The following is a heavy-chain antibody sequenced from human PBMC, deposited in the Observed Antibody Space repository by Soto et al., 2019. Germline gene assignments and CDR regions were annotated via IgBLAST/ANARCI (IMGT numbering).Heavy chain of an antibody. D-gene: IGHD3-9*01. CDR2: IFTSQIT. CDR1: GGSVSSGDYY. V-gene: IGHV4-61*08. J-gene: IGHJ6*02. Sequence: PSETLSLTCTVSGGSVSSGDYYWSWIRQPPGEGLEWIGYIFTSQITRYNPSLKSRVTISVDTSKSQFSLKLSSVTAADTAVYYCARERWTGWYYYYGMDVWGQGTTVTVSS. CDR3: ARERWTGWYYYYGMDV.